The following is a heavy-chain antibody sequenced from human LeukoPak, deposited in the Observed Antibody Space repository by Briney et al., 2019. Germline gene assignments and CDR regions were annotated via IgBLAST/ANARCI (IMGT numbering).Heavy chain of an antibody. CDR1: GFTFNDYW. CDR3: VRDRTVSTILDY. J-gene: IGHJ4*02. D-gene: IGHD5/OR15-5a*01. Sequence: GGSLRLSCVGSGFTFNDYWIHWVRQAPGKGLVWVSAIKTDGSAMQCADSVKGRFAISRDNAKNTVYLQMNSLRDEDTAVYYCVRDRTVSTILDYWGQGTLVTVSS. CDR2: IKTDGSAM. V-gene: IGHV3-74*03.